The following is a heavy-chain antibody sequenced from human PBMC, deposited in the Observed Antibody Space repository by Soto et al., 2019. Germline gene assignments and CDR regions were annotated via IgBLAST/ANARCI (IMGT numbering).Heavy chain of an antibody. Sequence: ASVKVSCKASGYTFSSYGISWVRQAPGQGLEWMGWISAYIDNTKYAQKFQGRVTMTTDTSTSTAYMELRSLRSDDTAVYYCARIEYTGSSAADYYYYGMDVWGQGTTVTVSS. D-gene: IGHD6-6*01. CDR2: ISAYIDNT. J-gene: IGHJ6*02. CDR1: GYTFSSYG. V-gene: IGHV1-18*01. CDR3: ARIEYTGSSAADYYYYGMDV.